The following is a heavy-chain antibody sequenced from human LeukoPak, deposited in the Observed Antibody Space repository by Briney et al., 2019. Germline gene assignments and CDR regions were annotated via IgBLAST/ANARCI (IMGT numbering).Heavy chain of an antibody. D-gene: IGHD6-6*01. V-gene: IGHV4-59*08. CDR2: IYYSGST. Sequence: PSETLSLTCTVSGGSISSYYWSWIRQPPGKGLEWIGYIYYSGSTNYNPSLKSRVTISVDTSKNQFSLKLSSVTAADTAVYYCARLNPCASIGLNFDYWGQGTLVTVSS. CDR3: ARLNPCASIGLNFDY. CDR1: GGSISSYY. J-gene: IGHJ4*02.